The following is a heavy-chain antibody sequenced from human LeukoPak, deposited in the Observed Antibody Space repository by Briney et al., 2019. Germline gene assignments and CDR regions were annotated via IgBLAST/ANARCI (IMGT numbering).Heavy chain of an antibody. V-gene: IGHV3-30-3*01. Sequence: GGSLRLSCAASGFTLSSYAMHWVRQAPGKGLEWVAVISYDGSNKYYADSVKGRFTISRDNSKNTLYLQMNSLRAEDTAVYYCARGSWQQLVLWGVGYYFDYWGQGTLVTVSS. CDR1: GFTLSSYA. J-gene: IGHJ4*02. D-gene: IGHD6-13*01. CDR3: ARGSWQQLVLWGVGYYFDY. CDR2: ISYDGSNK.